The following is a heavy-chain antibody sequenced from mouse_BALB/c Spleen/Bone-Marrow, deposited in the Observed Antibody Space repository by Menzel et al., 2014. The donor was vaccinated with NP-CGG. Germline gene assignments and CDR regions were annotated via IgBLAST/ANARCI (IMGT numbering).Heavy chain of an antibody. CDR2: IRNKANGYTT. CDR3: ARDKGGILFDY. CDR1: GFTFTDYY. V-gene: IGHV7-3*02. J-gene: IGHJ2*01. Sequence: EVNVVESGGGLVQPGGSLILSCATSGFTFTDYYMNWVRQPPGKALEWLGFIRNKANGYTTEYSASVKGRFTISRDNSQSILYLQMNTLRAEDSATYYCARDKGGILFDYWGQGTTLTVSS. D-gene: IGHD1-1*02.